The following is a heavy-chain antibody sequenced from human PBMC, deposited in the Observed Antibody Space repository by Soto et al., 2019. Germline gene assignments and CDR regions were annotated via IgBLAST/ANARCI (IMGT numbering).Heavy chain of an antibody. V-gene: IGHV1-18*01. CDR1: GYTFTSYG. D-gene: IGHD1-26*01. CDR3: ARDAGESILSIRGARYKSYGMDV. J-gene: IGHJ6*02. Sequence: QVQLVQSGAEVRKPGASVKVSCKASGYTFTSYGISWVRQAPGQGLEWMGRITACHGNTDYIQKFQGRVTMTTDTSTSTAYMELRSLKSDDTAVYYCARDAGESILSIRGARYKSYGMDVWGQGTTVTVTS. CDR2: ITACHGNT.